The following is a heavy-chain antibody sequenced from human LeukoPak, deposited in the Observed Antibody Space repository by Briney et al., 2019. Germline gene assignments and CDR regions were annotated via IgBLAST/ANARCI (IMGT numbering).Heavy chain of an antibody. CDR3: ARLGGPVEPFDY. CDR2: IDPSDSYT. CDR1: GYSLTSYW. Sequence: GESLRMSCKGSGYSLTSYWISWVRQIPGKGLEWMGRIDPSDSYTNYSPSFQGHVTISADKSISTAYLQWSSLKASDTAMYYCARLGGPVEPFDYWGQGTLVTVSS. D-gene: IGHD1-26*01. J-gene: IGHJ4*02. V-gene: IGHV5-10-1*01.